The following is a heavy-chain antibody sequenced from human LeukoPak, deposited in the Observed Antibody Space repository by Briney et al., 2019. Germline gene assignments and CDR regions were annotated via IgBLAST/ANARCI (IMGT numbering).Heavy chain of an antibody. J-gene: IGHJ4*02. V-gene: IGHV4-4*09. Sequence: PSETLSLTCTVSGASISSYYWSWVRQPPGKGLEWIGYIYTSGSTNYNPSLKSRVTISVDTSKNQFSLKLSSVTAADTAVYYCARSSRSGYYFDYWGQGTLVTVSS. CDR3: ARSSRSGYYFDY. CDR2: IYTSGST. CDR1: GASISSYY. D-gene: IGHD3-10*01.